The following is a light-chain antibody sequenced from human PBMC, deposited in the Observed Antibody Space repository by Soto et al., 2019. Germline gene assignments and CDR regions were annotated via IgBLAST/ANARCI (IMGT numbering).Light chain of an antibody. CDR1: QSVSSSY. Sequence: ELVLTQSPGTLSLSPGERATLSCRASQSVSSSYLAWYQQKPGQAPRLLIYDASSRASGIPDRFSGSASGTDFTLTISRLEPEDFAVYYCHQYGSSTRTFGQGTKVEIK. CDR3: HQYGSSTRT. V-gene: IGKV3-20*01. CDR2: DAS. J-gene: IGKJ1*01.